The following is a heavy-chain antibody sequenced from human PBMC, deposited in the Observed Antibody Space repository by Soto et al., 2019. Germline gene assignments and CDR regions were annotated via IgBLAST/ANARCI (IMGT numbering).Heavy chain of an antibody. J-gene: IGHJ3*02. CDR1: GVTFSSNA. D-gene: IGHD4-17*01. Sequence: VQLLESGGGLVQPGGSLRLSCAASGVTFSSNAMSWVRQAPGKGLEWVSAISGSGGSTYYADSVKGRFTISRDNSKNTLYLQMNSLRAEDTAVYYCAKPIDYGDYVDAFDIWGQGTMVTVSS. CDR2: ISGSGGST. V-gene: IGHV3-23*01. CDR3: AKPIDYGDYVDAFDI.